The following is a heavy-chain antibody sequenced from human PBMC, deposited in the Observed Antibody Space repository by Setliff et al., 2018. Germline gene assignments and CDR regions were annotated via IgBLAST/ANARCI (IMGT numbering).Heavy chain of an antibody. J-gene: IGHJ6*03. CDR3: ARDDDDFYSGYPYMDV. Sequence: ASVKVSCKASGYTFTNYPIHWVRQAPGQRLEWMGWINRGSGDTKYSRKFQGRVTITRDTSASAAYMELSRLTYEDTAVYYCARDDDDFYSGYPYMDVWGKGTTVTVSS. CDR2: INRGSGDT. CDR1: GYTFTNYP. V-gene: IGHV1-3*01. D-gene: IGHD3-3*01.